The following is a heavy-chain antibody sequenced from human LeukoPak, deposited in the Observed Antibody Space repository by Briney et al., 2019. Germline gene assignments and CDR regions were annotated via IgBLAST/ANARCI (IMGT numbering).Heavy chain of an antibody. V-gene: IGHV4-59*08. CDR1: GGSISGYY. J-gene: IGHJ3*02. Sequence: PSETLSLTCTVSGGSISGYYWSWIRQPPGKGLEWIGYIYYSGSTNYNPSLQSRVTISVDTSKNQFSLKLSSVTAADTAVYYCARQPTVTTSNDAFDIWGQGTMVTVSS. D-gene: IGHD4-4*01. CDR3: ARQPTVTTSNDAFDI. CDR2: IYYSGST.